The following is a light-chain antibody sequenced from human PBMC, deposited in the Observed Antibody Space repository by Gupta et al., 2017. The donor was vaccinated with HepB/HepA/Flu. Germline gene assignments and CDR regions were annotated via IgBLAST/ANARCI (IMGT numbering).Light chain of an antibody. J-gene: IGLJ2*01. CDR2: LNNDGSH. CDR3: QTWACGLVV. CDR1: SGHTTYT. Sequence: QLVLTQSPSASASLGASVRLTCTLSSGHTTYTIAWLQQQPEKGPRYLMKLNNDGSHHKGDGIPDRFSGSSSGAERYLTISSLQSADEADYYCQTWACGLVVFGGGTKLTIL. V-gene: IGLV4-69*01.